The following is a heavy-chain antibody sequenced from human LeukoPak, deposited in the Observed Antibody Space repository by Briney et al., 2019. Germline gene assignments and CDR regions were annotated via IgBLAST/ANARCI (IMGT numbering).Heavy chain of an antibody. CDR1: GYTFTGYY. CDR3: ARGASSSWYGYYYYYYMDV. D-gene: IGHD6-13*01. V-gene: IGHV1-2*02. CDR2: INPNSGGT. Sequence: GASVKVSCKASGYTFTGYYMHWVRQAPGQGLEWMGWINPNSGGTNYAQKFQGRVTITRNTSISTAYMELSSLRSEDTAVYYCARGASSSWYGYYYYYYMDVWGKGTTVTVSS. J-gene: IGHJ6*03.